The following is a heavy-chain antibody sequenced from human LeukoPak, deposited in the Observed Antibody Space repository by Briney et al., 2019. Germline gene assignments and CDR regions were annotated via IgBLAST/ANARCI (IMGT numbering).Heavy chain of an antibody. J-gene: IGHJ3*02. Sequence: QSGGSLRLSCAASGFSFSDHWMSWVRQAPGKGLEWVANIKQDGSEKYYVDSVKGRFTISRDNAKNSLYLQMNSLRAEDTAVYYCAKYRADCFDIWGQGTMVTVSS. CDR2: IKQDGSEK. V-gene: IGHV3-7*05. CDR1: GFSFSDHW. D-gene: IGHD2-21*01. CDR3: AKYRADCFDI.